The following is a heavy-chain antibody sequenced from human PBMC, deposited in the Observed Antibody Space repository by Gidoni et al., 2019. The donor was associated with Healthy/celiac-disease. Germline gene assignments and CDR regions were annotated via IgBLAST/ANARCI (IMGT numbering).Heavy chain of an antibody. D-gene: IGHD3-22*01. CDR1: GYPFTSYC. Sequence: QVQLVQSGAEVKKPGAAVKVSCKASGYPFTSYCMHWVRQAPGQGLEWMGIVNPSGGSTSYAQKFQGRVTMTRDTSTSTVYMELSSLRSEDTAVYYCARSPKPNYYDSSEYFDYWGQGTLVTVSS. V-gene: IGHV1-46*01. J-gene: IGHJ4*02. CDR2: VNPSGGST. CDR3: ARSPKPNYYDSSEYFDY.